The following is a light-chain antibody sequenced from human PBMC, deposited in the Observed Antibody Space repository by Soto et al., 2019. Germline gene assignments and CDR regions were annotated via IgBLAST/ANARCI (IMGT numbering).Light chain of an antibody. CDR3: TSYTSISTHL. J-gene: IGLJ1*01. CDR1: SSDVGSYDY. V-gene: IGLV2-14*01. CDR2: GVN. Sequence: QSVLTQPASVSGSPGQSITISCTGTSSDVGSYDYVSWYQQHPGKAPKLMIYGVNNRPSGVSNRFSGSKSGNTASLTISGLQAEDEADYYCTSYTSISTHLFGTGTKVTVL.